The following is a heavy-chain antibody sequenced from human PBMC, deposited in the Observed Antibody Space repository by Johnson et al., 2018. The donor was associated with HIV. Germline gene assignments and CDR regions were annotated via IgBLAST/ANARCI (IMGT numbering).Heavy chain of an antibody. D-gene: IGHD4-17*01. CDR1: GFTFSSYA. CDR2: ISYDGSNK. Sequence: QEQLVESGGGVVQPGRSLRLSCAASGFTFSSYAMHWVRQAPGKGLEWVAVISYDGSNKYYADSVKGRFTISRDNSKNTLFLQMNSLRAEDTAVYYCAKDHDYGDAFHVWGQGTLVTVSS. V-gene: IGHV3-30*04. J-gene: IGHJ3*01. CDR3: AKDHDYGDAFHV.